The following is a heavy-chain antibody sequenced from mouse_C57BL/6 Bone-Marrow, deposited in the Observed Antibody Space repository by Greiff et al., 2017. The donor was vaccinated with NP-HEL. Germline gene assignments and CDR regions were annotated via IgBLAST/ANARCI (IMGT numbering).Heavy chain of an antibody. V-gene: IGHV1-61*01. Sequence: VQLQQPGAELVRPGSSVKLSCKASGYTFTSYWMDWVKQRPGQGLEWIGNIYPSDSETHYNQKFKDKATLTVDKSSSTAYMQLSSLTSEDSAVYYCARYYYGSSYGAMDYWGQGTSVTVSS. CDR3: ARYYYGSSYGAMDY. CDR2: IYPSDSET. CDR1: GYTFTSYW. J-gene: IGHJ4*01. D-gene: IGHD1-1*01.